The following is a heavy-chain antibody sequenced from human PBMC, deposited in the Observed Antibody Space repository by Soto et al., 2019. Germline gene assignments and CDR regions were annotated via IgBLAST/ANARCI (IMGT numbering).Heavy chain of an antibody. J-gene: IGHJ5*02. CDR2: IYYSGST. CDR3: ARDLQGIAAVNNWFDP. CDR1: GGSVSSGSYY. D-gene: IGHD6-13*01. V-gene: IGHV4-61*01. Sequence: SETLSLTCTVSGGSVSSGSYYWSWIRQPPGKGLEWIGYIYYSGSTNYNPSLKSRVTISVDTSKNQFSLKLSSVTAADTAVYYCARDLQGIAAVNNWFDPWGQGTLVTVSS.